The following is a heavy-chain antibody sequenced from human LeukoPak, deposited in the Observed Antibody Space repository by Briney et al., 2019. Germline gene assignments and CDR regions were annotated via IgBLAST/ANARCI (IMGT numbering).Heavy chain of an antibody. V-gene: IGHV4-34*01. CDR1: DGSFSGYY. Sequence: PSETLSLTCAVYDGSFSGYYWSWIRQPPGKGLEWIGEINHSGSTNYNPSLKSRVTISVDTSKNQFSLKLSSVTAADTAVYYCARGAGSWYFSYFDYWGQGTLVTVSS. J-gene: IGHJ4*02. CDR3: ARGAGSWYFSYFDY. D-gene: IGHD6-13*01. CDR2: INHSGST.